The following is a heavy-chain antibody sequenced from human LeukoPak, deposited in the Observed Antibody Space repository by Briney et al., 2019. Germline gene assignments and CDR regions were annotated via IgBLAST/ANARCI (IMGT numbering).Heavy chain of an antibody. CDR1: GFTFSSYS. Sequence: GGSLRLSCAASGFTFSSYSMNWVRQAPGKGLEWVSSISSSSSYIYYADLVKGRFTISRDNAKNSLYLQMNSLRAEDTAVYYCARNLDYYDSSSVGYWGQGTLVTVSS. J-gene: IGHJ4*02. D-gene: IGHD3-22*01. CDR2: ISSSSSYI. V-gene: IGHV3-21*01. CDR3: ARNLDYYDSSSVGY.